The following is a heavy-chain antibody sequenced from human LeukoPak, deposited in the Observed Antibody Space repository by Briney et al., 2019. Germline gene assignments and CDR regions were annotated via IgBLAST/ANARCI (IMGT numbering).Heavy chain of an antibody. CDR3: AREELPGAFDI. D-gene: IGHD1-26*01. J-gene: IGHJ3*02. CDR2: IYTSGST. CDR1: GGSISSYY. Sequence: PSETLSLTCTVSGGSISSYYWSWIRQPAGKGLEWIGRIYTSGSTNYNPSLKSRVTISVDKSKNQFSLKLSSVTAADTAVYYCAREELPGAFDIWGQGTMVTVSS. V-gene: IGHV4-4*07.